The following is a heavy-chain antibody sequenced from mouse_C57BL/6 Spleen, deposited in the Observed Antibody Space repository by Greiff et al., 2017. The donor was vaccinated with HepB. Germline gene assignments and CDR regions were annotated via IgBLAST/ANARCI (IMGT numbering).Heavy chain of an antibody. CDR1: GYTFTSYW. V-gene: IGHV1-69*01. Sequence: QVQLQQPGAELVMPGASVKLSCTASGYTFTSYWMHWVKQRPGQGLEWIGEIDPSDSYTNYNQKFKGKSTFTVDKSYSTAYMQLSRLTSEDSAVYYCARGRREYFDYWGQGTTLTVSS. J-gene: IGHJ2*01. CDR2: IDPSDSYT. CDR3: ARGRREYFDY.